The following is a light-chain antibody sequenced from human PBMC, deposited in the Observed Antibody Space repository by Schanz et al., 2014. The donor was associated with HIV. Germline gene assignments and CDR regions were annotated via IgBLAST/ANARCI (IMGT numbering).Light chain of an antibody. V-gene: IGKV3-15*01. CDR3: QQYDDWPPST. J-gene: IGKJ2*01. Sequence: EIVMTQSPATLSVSPGERATLSCRASQSVSSDLAWYQQKPGQAPRLLIYGAATRATGIPGRFSGSGSGTEFTLTISGLQSEDFAIYYCQQYDDWPPSTFGQGTKLEI. CDR1: QSVSSD. CDR2: GAA.